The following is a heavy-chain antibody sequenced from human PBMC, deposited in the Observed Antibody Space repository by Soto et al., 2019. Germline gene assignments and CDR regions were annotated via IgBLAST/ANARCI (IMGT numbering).Heavy chain of an antibody. CDR1: GGSFSGYY. V-gene: IGHV4-34*01. J-gene: IGHJ4*02. CDR3: AIGEIAVAVL. D-gene: IGHD6-19*01. CDR2: INHSGST. Sequence: QVQLQQWGAGLLKPSETLSLTCAVYGGSFSGYYWSWIRQPPGKGLEWIGEINHSGSTNYNPSLKRRVTISVDASTNQFSLRLGSVTAADTAVYYCAIGEIAVAVLCGQGTLVTVSS.